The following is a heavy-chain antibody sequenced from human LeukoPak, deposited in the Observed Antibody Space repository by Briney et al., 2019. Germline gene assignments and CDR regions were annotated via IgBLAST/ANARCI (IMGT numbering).Heavy chain of an antibody. D-gene: IGHD2-21*01. CDR1: GFTVSSNF. CDR3: TRGGGGSFPHY. Sequence: GGSLRPSCAASGFTVSSNFLSWVRQPPGKGLEWVSDIYSGGSTYYADSVKGRLTISRDNSKNTLYLQMNSLRAEDTAVYYCTRGGGGSFPHYWGQGTLVTVSS. V-gene: IGHV3-53*01. J-gene: IGHJ4*02. CDR2: IYSGGST.